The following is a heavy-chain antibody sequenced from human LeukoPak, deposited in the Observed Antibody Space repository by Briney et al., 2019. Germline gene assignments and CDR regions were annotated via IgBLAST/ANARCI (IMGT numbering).Heavy chain of an antibody. J-gene: IGHJ6*03. Sequence: ASLKISSTASGYTFTTYYMHWVRQAPGQGLECMGISNPSGGITSSAQKFQGRVTKTRDTSTSTVYMELSRLRSEDTAVYYCARDGRSSGWYYYYYYMDVWGKGTTVTVSS. CDR1: GYTFTTYY. D-gene: IGHD6-19*01. V-gene: IGHV1-46*01. CDR3: ARDGRSSGWYYYYYYMDV. CDR2: SNPSGGIT.